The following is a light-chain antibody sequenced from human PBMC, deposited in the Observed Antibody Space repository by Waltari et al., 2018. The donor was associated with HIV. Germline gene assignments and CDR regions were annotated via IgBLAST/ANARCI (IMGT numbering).Light chain of an antibody. J-gene: IGKJ5*01. CDR1: QTVTRNY. V-gene: IGKV3-20*01. Sequence: EIVFTQSPDTLSLSPGERPTLSYKASQTVTRNYLAGYQQKPGQAPRLLIYGASTRATGIPDRFSGSGSGTDFTLTISRLEPEDFAVYYCQQYGGSPPMNFGQGTRLEIK. CDR3: QQYGGSPPMN. CDR2: GAS.